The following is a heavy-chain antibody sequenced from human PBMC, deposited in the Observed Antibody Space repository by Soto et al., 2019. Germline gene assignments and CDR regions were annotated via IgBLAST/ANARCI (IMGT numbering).Heavy chain of an antibody. Sequence: QVQLVQSGAEVKKPGSSVKVSCTASGCIFSSYAISWVRQAPGQGLEWMGGIIPILGPPSYAQKFQGRDTNTADISTSTVYMELSSPTPEDTAVYYCATRGGITMGRGLMNHYSYVMDMWGQGTTVNVS. J-gene: IGHJ6*02. V-gene: IGHV1-69*06. CDR1: GCIFSSYA. CDR3: ATRGGITMGRGLMNHYSYVMDM. D-gene: IGHD3-10*01. CDR2: IIPILGPP.